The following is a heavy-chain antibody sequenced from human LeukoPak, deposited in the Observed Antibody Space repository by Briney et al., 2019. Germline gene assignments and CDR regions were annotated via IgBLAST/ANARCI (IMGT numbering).Heavy chain of an antibody. CDR3: ARAYVDDAFDI. D-gene: IGHD3-16*01. CDR1: GFTFSSYS. J-gene: IGHJ3*02. CDR2: ISSSSSYI. V-gene: IGHV3-21*01. Sequence: GGSLRLSCAASGFTFSSYSMNWVRQAPGKGLEWVSPISSSSSYIYYADSVKGRFTISRDNAKNSLYLQMNSLRAEDTAVYYCARAYVDDAFDIWGQGTMVTVSS.